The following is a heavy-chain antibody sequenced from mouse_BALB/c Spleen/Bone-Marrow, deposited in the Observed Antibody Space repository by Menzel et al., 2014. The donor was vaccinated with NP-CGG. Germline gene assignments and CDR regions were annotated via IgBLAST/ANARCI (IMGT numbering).Heavy chain of an antibody. CDR2: INPYNGGT. D-gene: IGHD2-4*01. J-gene: IGHJ3*01. V-gene: IGHV1-18*01. CDR1: GYSFTGYT. CDR3: ARGISTMITAWFAY. Sequence: EVKLMESRPELVKPGASMKISCKASGYSFTGYTMNWGKQSHGKNLEWIGLINPYNGGTSYNQKFKGKATLTVDKSSSTAYMELLSLTSEDSAVYYCARGISTMITAWFAYWGQGTLVTVSA.